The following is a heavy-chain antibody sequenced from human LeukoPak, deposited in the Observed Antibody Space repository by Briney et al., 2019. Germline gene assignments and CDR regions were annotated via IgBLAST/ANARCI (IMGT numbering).Heavy chain of an antibody. J-gene: IGHJ3*02. Sequence: GVLRLSCAASGFTFSSYWMSWVRQAPGKGLEWVANIKQDGSEKYYVDSVKGRFTISRDNAKNSLYLQMNSLRAEDTAVYYCARATTLVASKAFDIRGQGTMVTVPS. CDR2: IKQDGSEK. CDR1: GFTFSSYW. CDR3: ARATTLVASKAFDI. D-gene: IGHD2-8*02. V-gene: IGHV3-7*03.